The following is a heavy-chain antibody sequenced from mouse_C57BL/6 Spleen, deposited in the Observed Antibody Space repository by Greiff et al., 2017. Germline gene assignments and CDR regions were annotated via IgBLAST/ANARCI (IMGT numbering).Heavy chain of an antibody. CDR2: ISDGGSYT. J-gene: IGHJ1*03. D-gene: IGHD1-1*01. CDR1: GFTFSSYA. Sequence: DVKLVESGGGLVKPGGSLKLSCAASGFTFSSYAMSWVRQTPEKRLEWVATISDGGSYTYYPDNVKGRFTISGDNAKNNLYLQMSHLKSEDTAMYYCARGYYCSSYWYFDVWGTGTTVTVSS. CDR3: ARGYYCSSYWYFDV. V-gene: IGHV5-4*03.